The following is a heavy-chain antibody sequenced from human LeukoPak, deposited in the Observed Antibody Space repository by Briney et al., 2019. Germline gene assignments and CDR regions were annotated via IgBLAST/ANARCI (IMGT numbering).Heavy chain of an antibody. D-gene: IGHD6-19*01. CDR2: IIPILGIA. V-gene: IGHV1-69*04. J-gene: IGHJ4*02. CDR1: GYTFTSYD. CDR3: ARSDQSSGWYEGLKDY. Sequence: SVKVSCKASGYTFTSYDINWVRQATGQGLEWMGRIIPILGIANYAQKFQGRVTITADKSTSTAYMELSSLRSEDTAVYYCARSDQSSGWYEGLKDYWGQGTLVTVSS.